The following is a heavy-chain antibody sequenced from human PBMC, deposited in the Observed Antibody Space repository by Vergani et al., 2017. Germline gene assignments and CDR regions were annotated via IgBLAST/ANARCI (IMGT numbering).Heavy chain of an antibody. CDR2: IIPIFGTA. V-gene: IGHV1-69*01. Sequence: QVQLVQSGAEVKKPGSSVKVSCKASGSTFSSYAISWVRQAPGQGLEWIGGIIPIFGTANYAKKFKCRVTITADESTSTAYMELSSLRSEDTAVYYCARDSSSGVFDYWGQGTLVTVSS. J-gene: IGHJ4*02. D-gene: IGHD6-19*01. CDR3: ARDSSSGVFDY. CDR1: GSTFSSYA.